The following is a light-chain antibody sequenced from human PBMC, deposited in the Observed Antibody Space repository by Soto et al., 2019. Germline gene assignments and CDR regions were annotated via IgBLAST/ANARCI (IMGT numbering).Light chain of an antibody. J-gene: IGLJ1*01. V-gene: IGLV4-60*03. CDR3: ETWDSKTRV. CDR2: LEGSGRY. CDR1: SEYINSI. Sequence: QLVLTQSSSASASLGSSVKLTCTLTSEYINSIIAWHQQQPGRAPRYLMKLEGSGRYSKGSGVPERFSGSSSGTDRYLTISNLQSDDGAVYYCETWDSKTRVFGSGTKLTVL.